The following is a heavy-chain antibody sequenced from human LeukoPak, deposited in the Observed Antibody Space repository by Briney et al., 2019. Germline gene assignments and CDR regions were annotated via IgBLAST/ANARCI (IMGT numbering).Heavy chain of an antibody. J-gene: IGHJ5*02. CDR1: GGSFSGYY. Sequence: PSETLSLTCAVYGGSFSGYYWSWIRQPPGKGLEWIGEINHSGSTNYNPSLKSRVTISVDTSKNQFSLKLSSVTAAGTAVYYCARERGSSSWYGNWFDPWGQGTLVTVSS. V-gene: IGHV4-34*01. CDR2: INHSGST. D-gene: IGHD6-13*01. CDR3: ARERGSSSWYGNWFDP.